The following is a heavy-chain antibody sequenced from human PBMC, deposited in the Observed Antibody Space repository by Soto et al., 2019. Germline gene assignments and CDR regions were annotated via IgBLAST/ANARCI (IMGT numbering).Heavy chain of an antibody. V-gene: IGHV4-30-2*01. CDR2: MYHSGST. CDR1: GGSISSGGYS. D-gene: IGHD2-2*01. Sequence: PSETLSLTCAVSGGSISSGGYSWSWIRQPPGKGLERIGYMYHSGSTYYNPSLKSRLNISIDRSKNQFSLKLSSVTAADTAVYYCARVPAYWGQGILVTVSS. CDR3: ARVPAY. J-gene: IGHJ4*02.